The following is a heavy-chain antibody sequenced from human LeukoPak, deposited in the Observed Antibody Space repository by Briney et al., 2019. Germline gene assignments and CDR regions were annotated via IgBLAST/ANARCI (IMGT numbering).Heavy chain of an antibody. CDR3: ARTGSSSWFSHYYYYYYMDV. D-gene: IGHD6-13*01. Sequence: ASVKVSCKASGYTFTSYAMNWVRQAPGQGLEWMGWINTNTGNPTYAQGFTGRFVFSLDTSVSTAYLQISSLKAEDTAVYHCARTGSSSWFSHYYYYYYMDVWGKGTTVTVSS. J-gene: IGHJ6*03. V-gene: IGHV7-4-1*02. CDR2: INTNTGNP. CDR1: GYTFTSYA.